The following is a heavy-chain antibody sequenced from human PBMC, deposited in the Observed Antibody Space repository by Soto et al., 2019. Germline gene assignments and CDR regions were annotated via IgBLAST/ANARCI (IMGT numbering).Heavy chain of an antibody. CDR1: VYTLTELS. CDR2: FDPEDGET. Sequence: AXSVKVSCEVSVYTLTELSMHWVRQAPGKGLEWMGGFDPEDGETIYAQKFQGRVTMTEDTSTDTAYMELSSLRSEDTAVYYCATRVAVAGTNWFDPWGQGTLVTGSS. V-gene: IGHV1-24*01. D-gene: IGHD6-19*01. CDR3: ATRVAVAGTNWFDP. J-gene: IGHJ5*02.